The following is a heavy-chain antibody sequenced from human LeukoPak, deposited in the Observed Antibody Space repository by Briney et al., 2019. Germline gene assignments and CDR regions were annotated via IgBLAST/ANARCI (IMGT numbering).Heavy chain of an antibody. CDR1: GFTSSSYG. Sequence: GGTLRLSCAASGFTSSSYGMSWVRQAPGKGLEWVSAISGSGGSTYYADSVKGRFTISRDNSKNTLYLQMNSLRAEDTAVYYCAKGGYSIAAYYYYYYMDVWGKGTTVTVSS. CDR3: AKGGYSIAAYYYYYYMDV. J-gene: IGHJ6*03. V-gene: IGHV3-23*01. D-gene: IGHD6-25*01. CDR2: ISGSGGST.